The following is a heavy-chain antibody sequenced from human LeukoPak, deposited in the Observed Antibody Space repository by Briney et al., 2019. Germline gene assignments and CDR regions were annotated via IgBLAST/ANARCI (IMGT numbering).Heavy chain of an antibody. CDR3: AREAEPYYYDSSGYCDY. J-gene: IGHJ4*02. CDR2: ISSSSSYI. V-gene: IGHV3-21*01. D-gene: IGHD3-22*01. CDR1: GFTFSSYS. Sequence: PGGSLRLSCAASGFTFSSYSMNWVRQAPGKGLEWVSSISSSSSYIYYADSVKGRFTISRDNAKNSLYLQMNSLRAEDTAVYYCAREAEPYYYDSSGYCDYWGQGTLATVSS.